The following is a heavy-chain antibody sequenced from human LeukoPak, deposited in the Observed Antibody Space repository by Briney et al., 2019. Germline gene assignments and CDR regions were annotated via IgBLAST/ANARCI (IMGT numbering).Heavy chain of an antibody. CDR3: AKGGHRVVIISAHFQH. CDR1: GFTFSSYA. V-gene: IGHV3-23*01. J-gene: IGHJ1*01. CDR2: ISGSGGST. D-gene: IGHD3-22*01. Sequence: PGGSLRLSCAASGFTFSSYAMSWVRQAPGKGLEWVSAISGSGGSTYYADSEKGRFTISRDNSKNTLYLQMNSLRAEDTAVYYCAKGGHRVVIISAHFQHWGQGTLVTVSS.